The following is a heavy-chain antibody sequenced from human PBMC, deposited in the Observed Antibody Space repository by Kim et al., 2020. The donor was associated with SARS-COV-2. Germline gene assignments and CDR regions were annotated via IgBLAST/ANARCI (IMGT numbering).Heavy chain of an antibody. D-gene: IGHD6-13*01. CDR2: ISGSGGGT. Sequence: GGSLRLSCAASRFTFSSYAMSWVRQAPGKGLEWVSGISGSGGGTYYADSVKGRFTISRDNSKNTLYLQMNSLRAEDTAVYYCAKVGSSSWAPNYIFDYWGQGTLVTVSS. CDR3: AKVGSSSWAPNYIFDY. V-gene: IGHV3-23*01. CDR1: RFTFSSYA. J-gene: IGHJ4*02.